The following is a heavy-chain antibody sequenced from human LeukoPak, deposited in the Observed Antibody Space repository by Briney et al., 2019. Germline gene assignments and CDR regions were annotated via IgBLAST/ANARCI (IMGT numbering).Heavy chain of an antibody. CDR2: INHSGST. Sequence: SETLSLTCAVYGGSFSGYYWSWIRQPPGKGLEWIGEINHSGSTNYNPSLKSRVTISVDTSKNQFSLKLSSVTAADTAVYYCARDLADYGEPFDHWGQGTLVTVSS. CDR3: ARDLADYGEPFDH. CDR1: GGSFSGYY. D-gene: IGHD4-17*01. V-gene: IGHV4-34*01. J-gene: IGHJ4*02.